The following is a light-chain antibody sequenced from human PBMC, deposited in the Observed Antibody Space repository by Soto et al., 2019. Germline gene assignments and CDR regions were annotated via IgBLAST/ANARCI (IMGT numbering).Light chain of an antibody. CDR3: QQYNNWPPWT. CDR1: QSVSSN. Sequence: EIVMTQSPATLSVSPGERATLSCRASQSVSSNLAWYQQKPGQAPRLLISGASTRATCIPARFSGGGSGTEFTLTISSLQSEDFAVYYCQQYNNWPPWTFGQGTKVEIK. V-gene: IGKV3-15*01. J-gene: IGKJ1*01. CDR2: GAS.